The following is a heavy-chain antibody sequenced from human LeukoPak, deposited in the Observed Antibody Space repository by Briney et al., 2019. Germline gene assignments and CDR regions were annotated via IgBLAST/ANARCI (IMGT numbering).Heavy chain of an antibody. CDR1: GYTFTSYY. Sequence: GASVKVSCKASGYTFTSYYMHWVRQAPGQGLEWMGRINPNSGGTDYAQNFQGRVTMTRDTSISTAYMELSRLRSDDTAVYYCARGYCSGGTCYLVENWLDPWGQGTLVTVSS. CDR3: ARGYCSGGTCYLVENWLDP. D-gene: IGHD2-15*01. CDR2: INPNSGGT. V-gene: IGHV1-2*06. J-gene: IGHJ5*02.